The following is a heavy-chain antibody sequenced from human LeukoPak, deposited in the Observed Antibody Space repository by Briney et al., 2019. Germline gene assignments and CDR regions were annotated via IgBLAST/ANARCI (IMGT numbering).Heavy chain of an antibody. D-gene: IGHD1-26*01. V-gene: IGHV3-53*01. CDR1: GFIVSGDF. CDR3: ARERGRGRDSPWFDY. J-gene: IGHJ4*02. Sequence: GSLRLSCAASGFIVSGDFMSWVRQAPGKGLEWVSVIYSDGSTYYADSVKGRFTISRDNSKNTLDLQMTGLRAEDTAVYYCARERGRGRDSPWFDYWGQGTLVTVSS. CDR2: IYSDGST.